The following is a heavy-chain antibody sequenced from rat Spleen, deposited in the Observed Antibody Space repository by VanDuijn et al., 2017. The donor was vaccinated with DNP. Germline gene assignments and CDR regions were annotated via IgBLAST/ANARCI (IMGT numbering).Heavy chain of an antibody. D-gene: IGHD5-1*01. Sequence: EVQLVESGGGPVQPGRSLKLSCVASGFIFSDHNMAWVRQAPKKGLEWVATISYDGSETYYRDSVKGRFTISRNNARSTLYLQMDSLRSEDTATYYCARWGGSGVDYWGQGVMVTVSS. CDR1: GFIFSDHN. J-gene: IGHJ2*01. V-gene: IGHV5-7*01. CDR3: ARWGGSGVDY. CDR2: ISYDGSET.